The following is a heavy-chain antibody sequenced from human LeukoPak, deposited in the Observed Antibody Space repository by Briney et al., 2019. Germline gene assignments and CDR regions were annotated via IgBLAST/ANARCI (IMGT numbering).Heavy chain of an antibody. J-gene: IGHJ6*03. D-gene: IGHD3-10*01. CDR1: GYTFTSYY. V-gene: IGHV1-46*01. Sequence: GASVKVSCKASGYTFTSYYMHWVRQAPGQGLEWMGIINPSGGSTSYAQKFQGRVTMTRDMSTSTVYMELSSLRSEDTAVYYCARNYYGSGSYRVFFDRNPDYYYYYYMDVWGKGTTVTISS. CDR3: ARNYYGSGSYRVFFDRNPDYYYYYYMDV. CDR2: INPSGGST.